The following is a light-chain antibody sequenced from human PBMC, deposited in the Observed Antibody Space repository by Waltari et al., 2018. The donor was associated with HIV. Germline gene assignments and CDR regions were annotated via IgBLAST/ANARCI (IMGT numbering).Light chain of an antibody. V-gene: IGLV1-44*01. Sequence: QSVLTQPPSASGTPGQRVTISCSGSSSNIENNNVNWYQQLPGTAPKLLIYSNNQRPSGVPCRISGSKSGTSASLAISGLQSEDEADYYCVTCDDSLSGMVFGGGTKLTVL. CDR1: SSNIENNN. J-gene: IGLJ2*01. CDR3: VTCDDSLSGMV. CDR2: SNN.